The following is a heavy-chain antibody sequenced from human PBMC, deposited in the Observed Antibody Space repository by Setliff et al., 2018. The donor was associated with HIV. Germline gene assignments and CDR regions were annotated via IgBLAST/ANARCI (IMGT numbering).Heavy chain of an antibody. CDR1: GGSISSSSFY. D-gene: IGHD2-21*02. Sequence: SETLSLTCNVSGGSISSSSFYWGWIRQSPGKGLEWIGSIYYSGSTYYNPSLKSRVTLSIDTSKNQFSLRLSSVTAADTAVYYCARDFKKGRLPSYFDYWGQGSLVTVSS. V-gene: IGHV4-39*02. J-gene: IGHJ4*02. CDR3: ARDFKKGRLPSYFDY. CDR2: IYYSGST.